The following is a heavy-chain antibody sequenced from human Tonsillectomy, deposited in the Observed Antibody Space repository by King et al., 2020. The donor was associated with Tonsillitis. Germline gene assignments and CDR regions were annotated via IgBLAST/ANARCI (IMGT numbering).Heavy chain of an antibody. D-gene: IGHD3-3*01. CDR2: ISSSSSYI. J-gene: IGHJ6*02. Sequence: VQLVESGGGLVKPGGSLRLSCAASGFTFSSYSMNWVRQAPGKGLEWVSSISSSSSYIYYADSVKGRFTISRDNAKNSLYLQMNSLRAEDTAVYYCARDLFGVVYYGMDVWGQGTTVTVSS. CDR3: ARDLFGVVYYGMDV. CDR1: GFTFSSYS. V-gene: IGHV3-21*01.